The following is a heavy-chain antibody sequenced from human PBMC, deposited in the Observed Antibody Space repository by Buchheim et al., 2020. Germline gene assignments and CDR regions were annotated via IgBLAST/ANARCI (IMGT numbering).Heavy chain of an antibody. J-gene: IGHJ6*02. D-gene: IGHD3-10*01. CDR1: GGSFSGYY. CDR3: ARASITMVRGVWGGNYYGMDV. CDR2: INHSGST. Sequence: QVQLQQWGAGLLKPSETLSLTCAVYGGSFSGYYWSWIRQPPGKGLEWIGEINHSGSTNYNPSLKSRVTISVDTSKNQFSLKLSSVTAADTAVYYCARASITMVRGVWGGNYYGMDVWGQGTT. V-gene: IGHV4-34*01.